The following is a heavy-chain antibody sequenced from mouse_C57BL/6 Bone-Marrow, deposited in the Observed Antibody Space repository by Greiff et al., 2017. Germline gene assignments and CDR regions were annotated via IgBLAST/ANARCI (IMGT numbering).Heavy chain of an antibody. J-gene: IGHJ3*01. D-gene: IGHD4-1*01. Sequence: VQLKESGPGLVQPSQSLSITCTVSGFSLTSYGVHWVRQSPGKGLEWLGVIWSGGSTDYNAAFISRLSISKDNSKSQVFFKMNSLQADDTAIHYCARKRGNWEFAYWGQGTLVTVSA. CDR2: IWSGGST. CDR1: GFSLTSYG. V-gene: IGHV2-2*01. CDR3: ARKRGNWEFAY.